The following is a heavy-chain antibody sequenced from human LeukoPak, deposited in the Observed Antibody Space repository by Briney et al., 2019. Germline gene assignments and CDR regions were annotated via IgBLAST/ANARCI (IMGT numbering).Heavy chain of an antibody. Sequence: SETLSLTCTVSGGSISSGTYHWGWIRQPPGKGLEWIGSMDYSGNTYYNPSLKSRVTISVDTSKNQFSLKLSSVTAADTAVYYCARHRGDYYGSGSPSARYNWFDPWGQGTLVTVSS. CDR3: ARHRGDYYGSGSPSARYNWFDP. V-gene: IGHV4-39*01. D-gene: IGHD3-10*01. CDR1: GGSISSGTYH. CDR2: MDYSGNT. J-gene: IGHJ5*02.